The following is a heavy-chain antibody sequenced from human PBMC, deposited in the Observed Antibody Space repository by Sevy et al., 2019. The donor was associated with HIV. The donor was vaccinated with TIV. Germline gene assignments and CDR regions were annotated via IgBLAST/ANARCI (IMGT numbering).Heavy chain of an antibody. V-gene: IGHV3-21*01. Sequence: GGSLRLSCAASGFAFYDYSMSWIRQAPGKGLEWVATLSFGCGKINYEDSVKDGFTISRDNAKNSFYLQMDNLRVEDKGLYYCAGGGCTRARDYWGQGTRVTVSS. D-gene: IGHD2-8*01. CDR1: GFAFYDYS. J-gene: IGHJ4*02. CDR2: LSFGCGKI. CDR3: AGGGCTRARDY.